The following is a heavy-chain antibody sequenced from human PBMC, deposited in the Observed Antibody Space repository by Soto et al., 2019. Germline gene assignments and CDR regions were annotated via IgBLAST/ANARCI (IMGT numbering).Heavy chain of an antibody. CDR1: GFTFSSSF. Sequence: GGSLRLSCVASGFTFSSSFMGWVRQAPGKGLEWVANINQDGGGTYYVDSVQGRFTISRDNAKDSLYLQMNSLRGEDTAVYYCARYFRGSGRYFFDYWGQGTLVTVSS. CDR3: ARYFRGSGRYFFDY. D-gene: IGHD6-19*01. V-gene: IGHV3-7*03. J-gene: IGHJ4*02. CDR2: INQDGGGT.